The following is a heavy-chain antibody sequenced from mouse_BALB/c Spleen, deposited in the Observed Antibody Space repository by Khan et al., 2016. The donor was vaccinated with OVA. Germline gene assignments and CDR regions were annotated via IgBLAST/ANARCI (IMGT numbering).Heavy chain of an antibody. D-gene: IGHD2-14*01. CDR1: GYTFTTYT. V-gene: IGHV1-4*01. J-gene: IGHJ3*01. CDR3: ARVGAYYWSGGWFSY. CDR2: INPSNGYT. Sequence: VQLQQSGAELARPGASVKMSCKASGYTFTTYTMHWVKQRPGQGLEWIGYINPSNGYTNYNQKFKDKSTLTAYKSSSTAYMQLSSLTSDYSAVXYCARVGAYYWSGGWFSYWGQGTLVTVSA.